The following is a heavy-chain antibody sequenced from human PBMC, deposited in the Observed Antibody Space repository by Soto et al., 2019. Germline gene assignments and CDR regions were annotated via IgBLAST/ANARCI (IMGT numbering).Heavy chain of an antibody. V-gene: IGHV1-69*13. Sequence: ASVKVSCKXSGGSFTSYAISWVRQAPGQGLEWVGTVLPVLGTTNYAQKFQGRVTITADESTSTAYMELRSLRSEDPAIYYCARDRAHRGFDYWGQGTLVTVSS. J-gene: IGHJ4*02. D-gene: IGHD3-10*01. CDR2: VLPVLGTT. CDR3: ARDRAHRGFDY. CDR1: GGSFTSYA.